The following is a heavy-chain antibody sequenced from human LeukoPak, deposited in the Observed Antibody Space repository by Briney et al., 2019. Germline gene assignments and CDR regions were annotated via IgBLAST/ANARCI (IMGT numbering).Heavy chain of an antibody. CDR1: GFTFSSYW. V-gene: IGHV3-7*01. D-gene: IGHD3-10*01. CDR3: ARDHLLWFGEFGEFDY. Sequence: TGGSLRLSCAASGFTFSSYWMSWVRQAPGKGLEWVANIKQDGSEKYYVDSVKGRFAISRDNAKNSLYLQMNSLRAEDTAVYYCARDHLLWFGEFGEFDYWGQGTLVTVSS. CDR2: IKQDGSEK. J-gene: IGHJ4*02.